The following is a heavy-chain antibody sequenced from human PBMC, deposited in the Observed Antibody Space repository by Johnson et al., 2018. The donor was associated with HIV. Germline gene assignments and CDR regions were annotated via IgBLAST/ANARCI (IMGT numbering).Heavy chain of an antibody. CDR1: GFTVSRNY. CDR3: AKDRQFLEWYDAFDI. CDR2: IYSGGST. Sequence: VQLVESGGGLVQPGRSLRLSCAASGFTVSRNYMSWVRQAPGKGLEWVSVIYSGGSTYYADSVKGRFTISRDNSKNTLYLQMNSLRAEDTAVYYCAKDRQFLEWYDAFDIWGQGTMVTVSS. J-gene: IGHJ3*02. D-gene: IGHD3-3*01. V-gene: IGHV3-66*01.